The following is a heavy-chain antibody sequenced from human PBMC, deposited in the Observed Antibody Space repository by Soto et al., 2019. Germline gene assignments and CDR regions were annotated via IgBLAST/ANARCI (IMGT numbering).Heavy chain of an antibody. CDR2: IIPILGPA. V-gene: IGHV1-69*06. J-gene: IGHJ4*02. Sequence: QVHLVQSGAEVKKPGSSFNVSCKVSGGTFNTFAVSWVRQAPGQGFEWLGGIIPILGPAFYAQKFQGRVTITADKSTSTAYLEFTSLTSEDTAVYYCARAAKRYFDYWGQGTLVTVSS. CDR3: ARAAKRYFDY. CDR1: GGTFNTFA.